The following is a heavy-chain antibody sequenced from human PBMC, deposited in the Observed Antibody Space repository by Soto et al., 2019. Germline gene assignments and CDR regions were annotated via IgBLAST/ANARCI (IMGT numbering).Heavy chain of an antibody. J-gene: IGHJ4*02. D-gene: IGHD6-13*01. V-gene: IGHV3-64*01. CDR2: ISSNGVST. Sequence: GGSLRLSCAASGFTFSSYAMHWVRQAPGKGLEYVSAISSNGVSTYYANSVKGRFTISRDNSKNTLYLQMGSLRAEDMAVYYCARDEGIAAAGDYWGQGTLVTVSS. CDR3: ARDEGIAAAGDY. CDR1: GFTFSSYA.